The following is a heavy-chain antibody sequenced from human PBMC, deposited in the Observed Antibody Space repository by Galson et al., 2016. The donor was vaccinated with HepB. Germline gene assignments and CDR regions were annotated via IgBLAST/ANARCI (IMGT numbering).Heavy chain of an antibody. CDR3: ARASGWYFDL. J-gene: IGHJ2*01. CDR2: MYQSGST. CDR1: GYSISSGYY. D-gene: IGHD3-10*01. Sequence: TLSLTCTVSGYSISSGYYWGWIRQPPVKGLEWIGSMYQSGSTYYNPSLKSRVTISVDTSTNQFSLKLSSVTAADTPVYYWARASGWYFDLWGHGTLVTVSS. V-gene: IGHV4-38-2*02.